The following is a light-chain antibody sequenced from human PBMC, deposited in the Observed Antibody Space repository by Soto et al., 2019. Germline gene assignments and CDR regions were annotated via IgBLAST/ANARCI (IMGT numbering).Light chain of an antibody. CDR3: QQSYSTPTT. V-gene: IGKV1-39*01. CDR1: QSISSY. J-gene: IGKJ5*01. CDR2: AAS. Sequence: DIQMTQSPSSLSASVGDRVTITCRASQSISSYLNWYQQKPGKAPKLLIYAASSLQSGVPSRFSGSGSGTAFTLTISSLHPEDFATYYCQQSYSTPTTFGQGTRLEIK.